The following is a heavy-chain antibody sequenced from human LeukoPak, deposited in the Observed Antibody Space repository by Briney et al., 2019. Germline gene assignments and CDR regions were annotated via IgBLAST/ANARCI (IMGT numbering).Heavy chain of an antibody. CDR2: ISAFNSDT. V-gene: IGHV1-18*01. J-gene: IGHJ6*02. D-gene: IGHD3-16*01. CDR3: ATPRWVMKYGMDV. Sequence: ASVKVSCKASGHTFPGSGISWVRQAPGQGLEWMGWISAFNSDTNYAHEFHGRVTMTTDTPTSTAYMELRSLRSDDTAVYYCATPRWVMKYGMDVWGQGTTVTVSS. CDR1: GHTFPGSG.